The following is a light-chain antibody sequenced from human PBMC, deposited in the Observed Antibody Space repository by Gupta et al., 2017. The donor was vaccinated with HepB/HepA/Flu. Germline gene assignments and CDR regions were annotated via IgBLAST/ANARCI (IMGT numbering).Light chain of an antibody. CDR2: KVS. Sequence: DVVMTQSPLSLPVTLGQPATISCRSSQSLGYSDGNTYLNWFQQRPGQSPRRLIYKVSNRDSGVPDRFSGSWSGTDFTLRISRVDAEDISVYDCMQSTHWPRTFGQGTKVEIK. CDR1: QSLGYSDGNTY. J-gene: IGKJ1*01. CDR3: MQSTHWPRT. V-gene: IGKV2-30*01.